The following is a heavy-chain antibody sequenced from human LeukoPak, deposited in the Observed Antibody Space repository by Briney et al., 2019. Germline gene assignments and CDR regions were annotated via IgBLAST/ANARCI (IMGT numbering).Heavy chain of an antibody. CDR2: IYYSGST. D-gene: IGHD6-19*01. CDR1: GGSISSYY. V-gene: IGHV4-59*08. Sequence: SETLSLTCTLSGGSISSYYWSWIRQPPGKGLEWMGYIYYSGSTNYNPSLKSRVTISVDTSKNQFSLKLSSVTAADTAVYYCARSLYSSGWYFDYWGQGTRVTVSS. CDR3: ARSLYSSGWYFDY. J-gene: IGHJ4*02.